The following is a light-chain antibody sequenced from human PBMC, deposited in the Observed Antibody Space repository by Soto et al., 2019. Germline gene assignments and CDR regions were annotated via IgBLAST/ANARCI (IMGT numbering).Light chain of an antibody. V-gene: IGLV4-69*01. CDR1: SGHSSYA. CDR3: QTWGTGFQF. J-gene: IGLJ2*01. Sequence: QSVLTQSPSASASLGASVKLTCTLSSGHSSYAIAWHQKQPGKGPRYLMDLNNDGSHTKGDGIPDRFSGSSSGADRYLIISSVQFEDEADYYCQTWGTGFQFFGGGTKLTVL. CDR2: LNNDGSH.